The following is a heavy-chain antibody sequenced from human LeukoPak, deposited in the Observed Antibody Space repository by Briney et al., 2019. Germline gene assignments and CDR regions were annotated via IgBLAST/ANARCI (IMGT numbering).Heavy chain of an antibody. V-gene: IGHV3-23*01. CDR3: AKGIYSSGWSYFDY. D-gene: IGHD6-19*01. CDR2: LSGSGITT. Sequence: PGGSLRLSCAASGFTFSNSAMSWVRQATGKGLEWVSTLSGSGITTYYADSVKGRFPISRDNSKNTLYLQMNSLRAEDTAVYYCAKGIYSSGWSYFDYWGHGTLVTVSS. J-gene: IGHJ4*01. CDR1: GFTFSNSA.